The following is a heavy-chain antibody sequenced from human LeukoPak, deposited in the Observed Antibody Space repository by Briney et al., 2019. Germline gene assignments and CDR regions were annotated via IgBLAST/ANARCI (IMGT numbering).Heavy chain of an antibody. D-gene: IGHD2-15*01. J-gene: IGHJ4*02. CDR3: VSQDTSGY. CDR1: GFPFSSYW. CDR2: SLFDGNIK. Sequence: QAGGSLRLSCVASGFPFSSYWMTWVRQAPGKGLEWVALSLFDGNIKYYADSVKGRFTISRDNSKNTLYLQMNSLRAEDTAVYYCVSQDTSGYWGQGTLVTVSS. V-gene: IGHV3-30-3*01.